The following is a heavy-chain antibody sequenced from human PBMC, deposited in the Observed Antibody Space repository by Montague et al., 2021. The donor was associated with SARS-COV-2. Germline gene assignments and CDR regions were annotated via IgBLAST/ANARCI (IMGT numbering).Heavy chain of an antibody. V-gene: IGHV3-21*06. Sequence: SLRLSCAASGFTFSSYSMNWVRQAPGRGLEWASSIGSSSRNIYYADSLRGRFTISGDNARSLLFLQMNSLRAEDTAVYYCAKDKFDYDSTGYPYDYWGQGTLVTVSS. D-gene: IGHD3-22*01. CDR1: GFTFSSYS. CDR2: IGSSSRNI. CDR3: AKDKFDYDSTGYPYDY. J-gene: IGHJ4*02.